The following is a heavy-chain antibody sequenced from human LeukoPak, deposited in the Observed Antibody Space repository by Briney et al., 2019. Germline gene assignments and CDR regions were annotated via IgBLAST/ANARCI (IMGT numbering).Heavy chain of an antibody. D-gene: IGHD3-10*01. J-gene: IGHJ6*03. CDR1: GFTFSSYS. CDR3: ARGRMVRGVIHYYYYMDV. Sequence: GGSLRLSCAASGFTFSSYSMNWVRQAPGKGLEWVSSISSSSTYMYSADSVKGRFTISRDNAKNSLYLQMNSLRAEDTALYYCARGRMVRGVIHYYYYMDVWGKGITVTVSS. CDR2: ISSSSTYM. V-gene: IGHV3-21*04.